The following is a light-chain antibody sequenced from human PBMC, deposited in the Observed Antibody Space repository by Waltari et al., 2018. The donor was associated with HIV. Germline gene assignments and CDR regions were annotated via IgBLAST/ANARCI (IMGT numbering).Light chain of an antibody. CDR1: SSNVRNNY. CDR2: RND. J-gene: IGLJ2*01. CDR3: AAWDDRLSGRL. V-gene: IGLV1-47*01. Sequence: QSVLAQPRSVSGTPGQRVNISCSGSSSNVRNNYVSWYQQVPGVAPKLLIYRNDPRPSGVPYRFSGSKSGTSASLAISGLRTEDEAEYECAAWDDRLSGRLFGGGTKVTVL.